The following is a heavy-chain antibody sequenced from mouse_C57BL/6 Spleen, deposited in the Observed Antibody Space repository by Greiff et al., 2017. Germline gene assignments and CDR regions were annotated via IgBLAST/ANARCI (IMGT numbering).Heavy chain of an antibody. Sequence: VKLQQPGAELVKPGASVKMSCKASGYTFTSYWITWVKQRPGQGLEWIGDIYPGSGSTNYNEKFKSKATLTVDTSSSTAYMQLSSLTSEDSAVYYCARSYYSNYEGYAMDYWGQGTSVTVSS. CDR1: GYTFTSYW. CDR3: ARSYYSNYEGYAMDY. D-gene: IGHD2-5*01. CDR2: IYPGSGST. V-gene: IGHV1-55*01. J-gene: IGHJ4*01.